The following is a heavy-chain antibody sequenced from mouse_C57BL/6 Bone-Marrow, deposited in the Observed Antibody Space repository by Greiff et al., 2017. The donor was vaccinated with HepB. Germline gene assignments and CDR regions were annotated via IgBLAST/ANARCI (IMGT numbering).Heavy chain of an antibody. CDR2: IFPGSGST. D-gene: IGHD1-1*01. Sequence: QVQLQQSGPELVKPGASVKISCKASGYTFTDYYINWVKQRPGQGLEWIGWIFPGSGSTYYNEKFKGKATLTVDKSSSTAYMLLSSLTSEDSAVYFCARSGPPTVVATDVYYYAMDYWGQGTSVTVSS. CDR1: GYTFTDYY. CDR3: ARSGPPTVVATDVYYYAMDY. J-gene: IGHJ4*01. V-gene: IGHV1-75*01.